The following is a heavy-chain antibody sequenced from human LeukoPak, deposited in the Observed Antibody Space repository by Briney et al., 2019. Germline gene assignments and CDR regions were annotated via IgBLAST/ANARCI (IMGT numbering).Heavy chain of an antibody. CDR3: ARGLGFLYTMADY. CDR2: IYYSGST. Sequence: SETLSLTCTVSGGSISSSSYYWGWIRQPPGKGLEWIGSIYYSGSTYYNPSLKSRVTISVDTSKNQFSLKLSSVTAADTAVYYCARGLGFLYTMADYWGQGTLVTVSS. J-gene: IGHJ4*02. D-gene: IGHD3-10*01. V-gene: IGHV4-39*01. CDR1: GGSISSSSYY.